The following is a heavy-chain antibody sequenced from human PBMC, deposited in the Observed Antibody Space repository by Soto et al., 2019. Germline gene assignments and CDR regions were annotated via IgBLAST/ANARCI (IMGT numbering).Heavy chain of an antibody. J-gene: IGHJ4*02. CDR1: GDTVTKYG. D-gene: IGHD6-19*01. V-gene: IGHV1-18*01. CDR3: ASATSIAVAGKET. CDR2: ISFYNGHT. Sequence: QVQLVQSGGEVKKPGASVKVSCKASGDTVTKYGISWVRQAPGQGLEWLGWISFYNGHTNYALKFQDRITFTTDTSTSTASTELRGLTSVVTAVYYCASATSIAVAGKETWGQGTLVTVS.